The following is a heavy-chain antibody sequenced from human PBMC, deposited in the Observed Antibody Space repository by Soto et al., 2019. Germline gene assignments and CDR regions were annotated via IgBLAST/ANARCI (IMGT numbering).Heavy chain of an antibody. CDR2: ISDSGGST. CDR1: GFSFSSYA. Sequence: GGSLRLSCAASGFSFSSYAMTWVRQAPGKGLEWVSGISDSGGSTYYADSVKGRCTISRDNSENMVYLQMNRLRAGDTAVYYCAIPGNSYGYDWFDPWGQGILVTVSS. J-gene: IGHJ5*02. V-gene: IGHV3-23*01. CDR3: AIPGNSYGYDWFDP. D-gene: IGHD5-18*01.